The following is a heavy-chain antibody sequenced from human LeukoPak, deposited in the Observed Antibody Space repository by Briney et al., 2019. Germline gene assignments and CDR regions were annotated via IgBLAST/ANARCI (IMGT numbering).Heavy chain of an antibody. V-gene: IGHV3-30*02. CDR3: ARDWESYFDY. J-gene: IGHJ4*02. CDR1: GFVFSNHG. CDR2: VRFDGSNE. D-gene: IGHD3-16*01. Sequence: GGSLRLSCQTSGFVFSNHGMHWVRQAPGKGLEWVAFVRFDGSNEYYADSVKGRFTISRDNSRNTLYLRMNSLRAEDTAVYYCARDWESYFDYWGQGTLVTVSS.